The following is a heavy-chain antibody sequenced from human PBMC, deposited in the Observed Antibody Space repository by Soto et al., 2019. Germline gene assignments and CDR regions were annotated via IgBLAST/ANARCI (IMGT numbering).Heavy chain of an antibody. CDR1: GGFLSESY. Sequence: SETLSLTCAVYGGFLSESYWTWIRQPAGKGLEWIGRVYSSGGTHYNPSLKSRVTISLDTSKNQFSLRLLSVTDADTAVYYCARGQRFSDWFDPWGQGTLVTSPQ. CDR2: VYSSGGT. J-gene: IGHJ5*02. V-gene: IGHV4-59*10. CDR3: ARGQRFSDWFDP. D-gene: IGHD3-3*01.